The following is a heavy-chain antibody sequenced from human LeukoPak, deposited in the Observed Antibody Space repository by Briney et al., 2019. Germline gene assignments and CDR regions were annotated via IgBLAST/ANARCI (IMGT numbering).Heavy chain of an antibody. CDR1: GFTFSSYA. CDR2: INGSGGST. V-gene: IGHV3-23*01. Sequence: PGGSLRLSCAASGFTFSSYAMSWVRQAPGEGLEWVSAINGSGGSTYYADSVKGRFPISRDNSKNTRYLQMNSLRAEDTAVYYCAKDPAGPLNWFDPWGQGTLVTVSS. J-gene: IGHJ5*02. CDR3: AKDPAGPLNWFDP.